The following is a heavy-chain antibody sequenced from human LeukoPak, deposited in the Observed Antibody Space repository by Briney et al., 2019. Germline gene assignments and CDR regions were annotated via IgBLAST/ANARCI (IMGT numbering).Heavy chain of an antibody. J-gene: IGHJ4*02. D-gene: IGHD3-10*01. CDR3: ARGFNFFDF. V-gene: IGHV3-74*01. Sequence: PGGSLRLSCAASGFTFNGHWMQWVRQAPGKGLVWVSHINKDGSNTDYADSVKGRFTISRDNAKNTLYLQMSSLRAEDTAMYHCARGFNFFDFWGQGTLVTVSP. CDR2: INKDGSNT. CDR1: GFTFNGHW.